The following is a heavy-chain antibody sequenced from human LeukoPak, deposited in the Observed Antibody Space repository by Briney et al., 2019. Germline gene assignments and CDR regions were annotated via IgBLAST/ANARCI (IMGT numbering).Heavy chain of an antibody. CDR3: ARGAGYNYPYYFDY. CDR1: GFTFSNAW. Sequence: GGSLRLSCAASGFTFSNAWMNWVRQAPGKGLEWVSVIYGGGNIYYADSVKGRFTISRDNSKNTLYLQMNSLRAEDTAVYYCARGAGYNYPYYFDYWGQGTLVTVSS. D-gene: IGHD5-24*01. CDR2: IYGGGNI. J-gene: IGHJ4*02. V-gene: IGHV3-53*01.